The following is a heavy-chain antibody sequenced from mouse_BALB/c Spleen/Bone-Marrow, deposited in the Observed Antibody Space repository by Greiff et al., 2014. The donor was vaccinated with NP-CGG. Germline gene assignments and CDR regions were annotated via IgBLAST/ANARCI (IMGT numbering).Heavy chain of an antibody. V-gene: IGHV1-81*01. Sequence: QVQLQQSGPELVKPGASVKMSCTASGFTFTDYVINWVKQRTGQGLEWIGEIYPGSGDTYYNEKFKAKATLTADKSSNTVHMQLSSLTSEDSVVYFCAGSRVPYFALDYWGQGTSVTVSS. CDR3: AGSRVPYFALDY. J-gene: IGHJ4*01. CDR2: IYPGSGDT. CDR1: GFTFTDYV.